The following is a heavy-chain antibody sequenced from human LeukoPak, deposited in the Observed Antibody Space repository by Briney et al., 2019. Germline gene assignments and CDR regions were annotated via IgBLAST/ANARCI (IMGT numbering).Heavy chain of an antibody. D-gene: IGHD2-21*02. CDR1: GFTFSSYA. J-gene: IGHJ6*02. CDR3: AKEGCGGDCYSGWYYYYGMDV. Sequence: PGGSLRLSCAASGFTFSSYAMSWVRQAPGKGLEWVSAISGSGGSTYYADSVKGRFTISRDNSKNTLYLQMNSLRAEDTAVYYCAKEGCGGDCYSGWYYYYGMDVWGQRTTVTVSS. V-gene: IGHV3-23*01. CDR2: ISGSGGST.